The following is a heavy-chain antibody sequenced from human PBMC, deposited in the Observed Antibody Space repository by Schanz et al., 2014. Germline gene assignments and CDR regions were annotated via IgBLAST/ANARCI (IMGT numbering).Heavy chain of an antibody. J-gene: IGHJ6*02. CDR3: ATAEDASGSYGLPACGV. Sequence: QVQLVQSGAEVKKAGASVKVSCKVSGYTLSKLSIHWVRQAPGKGLEWMGGLDLEDGEIVYAEQLKGRVTMTEDTSTDTAYMELSSLRSQDTAVYYCATAEDASGSYGLPACGVWGQGTTVFVSS. CDR1: GYTLSKLS. CDR2: LDLEDGEI. V-gene: IGHV1-24*01. D-gene: IGHD3-10*01.